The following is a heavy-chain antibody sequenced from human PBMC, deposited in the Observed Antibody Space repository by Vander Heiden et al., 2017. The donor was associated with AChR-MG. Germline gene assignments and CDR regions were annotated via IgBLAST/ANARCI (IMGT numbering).Heavy chain of an antibody. D-gene: IGHD3-10*01. CDR3: AKDGYGSGPPDAFDI. CDR1: GFTFSSDA. J-gene: IGHJ3*02. V-gene: IGHV3-23*01. Sequence: EVQLLESGGGLVQPGGSLRLSCAASGFTFSSDARSWVRQAPGKGLEWGSAISGSGGSTYDADSVKGRFTISRDNSKNTLYLQMNSLRAEDTAVYYCAKDGYGSGPPDAFDIWGQGTMVTVSS. CDR2: ISGSGGST.